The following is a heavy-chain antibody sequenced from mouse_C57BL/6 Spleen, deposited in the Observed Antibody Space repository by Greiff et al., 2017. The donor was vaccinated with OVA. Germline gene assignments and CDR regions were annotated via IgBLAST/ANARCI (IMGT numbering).Heavy chain of an antibody. V-gene: IGHV2-5*01. CDR1: GFSLTSYG. CDR2: IWRGGST. J-gene: IGHJ4*01. Sequence: QVQLQQSGPGLVQPSQSLSITCTVSGFSLTSYGVHWVRQSPGKGLEWLGVIWRGGSTDYNEAFMSRLSITKDNSKSQVFFKMNSLQADDTAIYYCAKNRDYDGYYGYAMDYWGQGTSVTVSS. D-gene: IGHD2-3*01. CDR3: AKNRDYDGYYGYAMDY.